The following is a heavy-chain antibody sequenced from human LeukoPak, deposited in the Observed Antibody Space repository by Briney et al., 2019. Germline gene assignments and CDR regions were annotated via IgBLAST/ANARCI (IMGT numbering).Heavy chain of an antibody. J-gene: IGHJ6*02. V-gene: IGHV1-18*01. CDR3: ARVGLRFLEWLPDYYYGMDV. Sequence: GASVKVSCKASGGTFSSYGISWVRQAPGQGLEWMGWISAYNGNTNYAQKLQGRVTMTTDTSTSTAYMELRSLRSDDTAVYYCARVGLRFLEWLPDYYYGMDVWGQGTTVTVSS. D-gene: IGHD3-3*01. CDR2: ISAYNGNT. CDR1: GGTFSSYG.